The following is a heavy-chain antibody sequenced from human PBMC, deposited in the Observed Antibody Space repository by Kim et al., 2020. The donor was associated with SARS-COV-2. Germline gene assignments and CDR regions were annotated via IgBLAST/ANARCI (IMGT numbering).Heavy chain of an antibody. V-gene: IGHV3-7*03. CDR1: EFTLSSHW. Sequence: GGSLRLSCAASEFTLSSHWMSWVRLTPEKGLEWVANINQAGSERSYVDSVKGRFIISRDNAKNSVYLQMNSLRVEDTALYFCARGTLRALRSASDIWGQGTMVIVSS. CDR2: INQAGSER. J-gene: IGHJ3*02. D-gene: IGHD3-10*01. CDR3: ARGTLRALRSASDI.